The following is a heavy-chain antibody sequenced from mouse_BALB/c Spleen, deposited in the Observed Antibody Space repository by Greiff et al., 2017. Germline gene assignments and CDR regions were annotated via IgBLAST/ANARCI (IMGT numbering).Heavy chain of an antibody. CDR1: GFSLTSYG. J-gene: IGHJ3*01. D-gene: IGHD2-4*01. V-gene: IGHV2-9*02. Sequence: VHLVESGPGLVAPSQSLSITCTVSGFSLTSYGVHWVRQPPGKGLEWLGVIWAGGSTNYNSALMSRLRISKDNSKSQVFLKMNSLQTDDTAMYYCARVGTMTTSGAYWGQGTLVTVSA. CDR3: ARVGTMTTSGAY. CDR2: IWAGGST.